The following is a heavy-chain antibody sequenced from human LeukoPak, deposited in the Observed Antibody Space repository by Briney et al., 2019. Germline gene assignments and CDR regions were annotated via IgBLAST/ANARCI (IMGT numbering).Heavy chain of an antibody. CDR2: IYYSGST. V-gene: IGHV4-59*12. Sequence: KPSETLSLTCTVSGGSISSYYWSWIRQPPGKGLEWIGYIYYSGSTNYNPSLKSRVTISIDTSKSQFSLKLSSVAAADTAVYYCARDRRRDGYNFDIWGQGTLVTVSS. J-gene: IGHJ4*02. D-gene: IGHD5-24*01. CDR1: GGSISSYY. CDR3: ARDRRRDGYNFDI.